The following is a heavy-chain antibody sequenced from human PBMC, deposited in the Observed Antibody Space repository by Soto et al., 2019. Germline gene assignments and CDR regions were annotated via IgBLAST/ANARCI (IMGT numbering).Heavy chain of an antibody. Sequence: QVQLVQSGAEVKKPGSSVKVSCKASGGTFSSYTISWVRQAPGQGLEWMGRIIPILGIANYAQKFEGRVTIAADKYTSTAYMEVSRLRPEDPAVYCCARGGSSGYDWYFDLWGRGTLVTVSS. J-gene: IGHJ2*01. CDR2: IIPILGIA. CDR3: ARGGSSGYDWYFDL. CDR1: GGTFSSYT. D-gene: IGHD3-22*01. V-gene: IGHV1-69*02.